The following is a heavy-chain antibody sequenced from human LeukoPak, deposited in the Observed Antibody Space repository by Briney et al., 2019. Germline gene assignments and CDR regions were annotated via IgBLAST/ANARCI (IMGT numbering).Heavy chain of an antibody. CDR2: INPNSGGT. CDR3: ARVFGEVTDDAFDI. CDR1: GYTFTGYY. Sequence: ASVKVSCKASGYTFTGYYMHWVRQASGQGLEWKGWINPNSGGTNYAQKFQGRVTMTRDTSISTAYMELSRLRSDDTAVYYCARVFGEVTDDAFDIWGQGTMVTVSS. J-gene: IGHJ3*02. D-gene: IGHD2-21*02. V-gene: IGHV1-2*02.